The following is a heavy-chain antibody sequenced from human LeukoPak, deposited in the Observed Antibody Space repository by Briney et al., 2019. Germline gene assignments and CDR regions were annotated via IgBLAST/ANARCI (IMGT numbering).Heavy chain of an antibody. J-gene: IGHJ4*02. CDR1: GGSFSGYY. Sequence: SETLSLTCAVYGGSFSGYYWSWIRQPPGKGLEWIGEINHSGSTNYNPSLKSRVTISVDTSKNQFSLKLSSVTAADTAVYYCARGWPITVDTAMASTYYIDYWGQGTLVTVSS. CDR3: ARGWPITVDTAMASTYYIDY. CDR2: INHSGST. D-gene: IGHD5-18*01. V-gene: IGHV4-34*01.